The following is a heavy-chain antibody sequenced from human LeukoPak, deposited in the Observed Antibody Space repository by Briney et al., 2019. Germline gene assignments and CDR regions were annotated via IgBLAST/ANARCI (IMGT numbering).Heavy chain of an antibody. V-gene: IGHV4-61*01. Sequence: SEMMSLTCTVSGGSVSSGSYYWSWIRQPPGKGLEWIGYIYYSGSAKYNPSLKSPVTISVDTSKNQFSLKLTSVTAADTAVYYCARGFGDWGLSWFDPWGQGTLATPSS. CDR3: ARGFGDWGLSWFDP. CDR2: IYYSGSA. J-gene: IGHJ5*02. D-gene: IGHD3-10*01. CDR1: GGSVSSGSYY.